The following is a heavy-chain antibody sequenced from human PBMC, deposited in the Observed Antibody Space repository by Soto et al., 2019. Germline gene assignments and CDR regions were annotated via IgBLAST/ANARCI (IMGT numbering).Heavy chain of an antibody. CDR3: TREGSAPYYYYGMDA. D-gene: IGHD3-10*01. Sequence: ASVKVSCNASGYTFTTYGISWLRQAPGQGLERLGWINTHNGKTKYAQNLQGRVIMNADTSTSTAYMELWCLRSVDTAIYYCTREGSAPYYYYGMDAWGQGTTVTVSS. J-gene: IGHJ6*02. V-gene: IGHV1-18*01. CDR1: GYTFTTYG. CDR2: INTHNGKT.